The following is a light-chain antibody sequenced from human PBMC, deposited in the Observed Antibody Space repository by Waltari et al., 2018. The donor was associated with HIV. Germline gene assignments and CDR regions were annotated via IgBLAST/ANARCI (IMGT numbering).Light chain of an antibody. CDR3: QSYDSSLSGVV. V-gene: IGLV1-40*01. Sequence: QSVLTQPPSVSGAPGQRVPISCTGRSSNLGPGDDVPRYQQLPGTAPKLLIYGNSNRPSGVPDRFSGSKSGTSASLAITGLQAEDEADYYCQSYDSSLSGVVFGGGTKLTVL. CDR1: SSNLGPGDD. J-gene: IGLJ2*01. CDR2: GNS.